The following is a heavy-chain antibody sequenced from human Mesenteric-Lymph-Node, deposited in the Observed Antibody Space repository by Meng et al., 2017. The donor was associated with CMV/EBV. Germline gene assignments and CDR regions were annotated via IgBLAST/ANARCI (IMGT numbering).Heavy chain of an antibody. Sequence: ASVKVSCKASGYTFTSDYMHWVRQAPGQGLEWMGIINPSGGSTSYAQKFQGRVTMTRDTSTSTVYMELSSLRSEDTAVYYCARDRRASYYYGSGSYYPGGRFDPWGQGTLVTVSS. CDR3: ARDRRASYYYGSGSYYPGGRFDP. J-gene: IGHJ5*02. CDR1: GYTFTSDY. V-gene: IGHV1-46*01. CDR2: INPSGGST. D-gene: IGHD3-10*01.